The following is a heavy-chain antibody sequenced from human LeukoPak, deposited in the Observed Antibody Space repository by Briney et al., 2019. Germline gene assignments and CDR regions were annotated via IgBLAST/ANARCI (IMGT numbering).Heavy chain of an antibody. J-gene: IGHJ1*01. CDR3: ARGAYGGNSGYFQH. CDR2: IYSGGST. CDR1: GFTVSSNY. D-gene: IGHD4-23*01. Sequence: GVSLRLSCAASGFTVSSNYMSWVRQAPGKGLEWVSVIYSGGSTYYADSVKGRFTISRDNSKNTLYLQMNSLRAEDTAVYYCARGAYGGNSGYFQHWGQGTLVTVSS. V-gene: IGHV3-53*01.